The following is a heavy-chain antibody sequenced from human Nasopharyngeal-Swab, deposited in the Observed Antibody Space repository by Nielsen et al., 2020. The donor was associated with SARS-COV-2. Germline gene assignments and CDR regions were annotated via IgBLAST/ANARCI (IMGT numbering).Heavy chain of an antibody. J-gene: IGHJ6*02. CDR2: ISYRGST. V-gene: IGHV4-31*02. CDR3: ARDYRGAGYYYYGMDV. D-gene: IGHD1-26*01. Sequence: WIRQPPGKGLEWIGYISYRGSTYYNPSLKSRVTISVDTSNNQFSLNLSSVTAADTAVYYCARDYRGAGYYYYGMDVWGQGTTVTVSS.